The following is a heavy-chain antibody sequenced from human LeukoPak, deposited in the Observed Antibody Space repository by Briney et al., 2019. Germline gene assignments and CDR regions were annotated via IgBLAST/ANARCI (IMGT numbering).Heavy chain of an antibody. D-gene: IGHD6-6*01. Sequence: PGGSLRLXCAASGFIFSSYGMTWVRQAPGKGLEWVSAISANGVSTYYADSVKGRFTISRENSKNTLYLRMNSLRAEDKAIYYCAKGVLLDDSSSHLDYWGQGTLVTVSS. CDR1: GFIFSSYG. CDR2: ISANGVST. CDR3: AKGVLLDDSSSHLDY. V-gene: IGHV3-23*01. J-gene: IGHJ4*02.